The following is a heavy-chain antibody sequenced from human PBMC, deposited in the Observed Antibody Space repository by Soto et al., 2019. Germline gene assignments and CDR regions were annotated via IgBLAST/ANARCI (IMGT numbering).Heavy chain of an antibody. J-gene: IGHJ6*02. Sequence: PSETLSISSTVSAGSISSHYYNPAALRQRRGKGPEWVRRIYYSASTYYNTSHKSAVTISVATSKNQFSLKLSSVTAADTAVHYCARGHDGSGSYYKLVPWYYYYGMDVWGQGTTVTVSS. V-gene: IGHV4-39*02. CDR1: AGSISSHYYN. D-gene: IGHD3-10*01. CDR3: ARGHDGSGSYYKLVPWYYYYGMDV. CDR2: IYYSAST.